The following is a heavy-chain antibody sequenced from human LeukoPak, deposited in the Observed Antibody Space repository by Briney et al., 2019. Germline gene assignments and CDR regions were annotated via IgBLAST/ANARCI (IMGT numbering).Heavy chain of an antibody. D-gene: IGHD2-2*02. CDR2: IYYSGST. Sequence: PSETLSLTCTVSGGSISSYYWSWIRQPPGKGLEWIGYIYYSGSTNYNPSLKSRVTISVDTSKNQFSLKLNSVTAADTAVYYCARGYCSSTRCYTLAAAGTFYYYYMDVWGKGTTVTVSS. CDR3: ARGYCSSTRCYTLAAAGTFYYYYMDV. CDR1: GGSISSYY. V-gene: IGHV4-59*12. J-gene: IGHJ6*03.